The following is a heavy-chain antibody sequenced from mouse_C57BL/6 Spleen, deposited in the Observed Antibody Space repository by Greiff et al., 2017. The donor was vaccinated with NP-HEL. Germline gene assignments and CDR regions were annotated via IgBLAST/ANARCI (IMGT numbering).Heavy chain of an antibody. Sequence: ESGPGLVKPSQSLSLTCSVTGYSFTSGYYWNWLRQFPGNKLEWMGYISYDGSNNYNPSLKNRISITRDTSKNQFFLKLNSVTTEDTATYYCAREAYGSSYGYFDVWGTGTTVTVSS. CDR2: ISYDGSN. CDR3: AREAYGSSYGYFDV. D-gene: IGHD1-1*01. V-gene: IGHV3-6*01. CDR1: GYSFTSGYY. J-gene: IGHJ1*03.